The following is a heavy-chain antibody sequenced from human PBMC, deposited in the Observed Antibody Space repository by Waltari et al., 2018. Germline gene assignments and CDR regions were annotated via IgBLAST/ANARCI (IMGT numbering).Heavy chain of an antibody. Sequence: PASGFTFSSSWMTWVRQAPGKGLEWVANIKTEGSGPYYVDSVKGRFTISRDNTKNSLYLQMSSLRAEDTAVYYCAIGGVETSWYWRYWGQGTLVTVSS. V-gene: IGHV3-7*01. J-gene: IGHJ4*02. CDR2: IKTEGSGP. CDR3: AIGGVETSWYWRY. D-gene: IGHD6-13*01. CDR1: GFTFSSSW.